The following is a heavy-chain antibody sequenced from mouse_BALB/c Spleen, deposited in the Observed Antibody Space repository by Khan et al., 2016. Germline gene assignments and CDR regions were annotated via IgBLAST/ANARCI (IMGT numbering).Heavy chain of an antibody. V-gene: IGHV5-12*02. CDR1: GFTFSDYY. CDR3: ARHKYYYSSSDEGMDY. CDR2: ISYGGGST. Sequence: EVELVESGGGLVQPGGSLKLSCATSGFTFSDYYMYWVRQPPETRLEWVASISYGGGSTYYSDTVKSRFTISSDNDKNTLYLQMSRLKSAHTAMFYWARHKYYYSSSDEGMDYRCQGTSVTISS. J-gene: IGHJ4*01. D-gene: IGHD1-1*01.